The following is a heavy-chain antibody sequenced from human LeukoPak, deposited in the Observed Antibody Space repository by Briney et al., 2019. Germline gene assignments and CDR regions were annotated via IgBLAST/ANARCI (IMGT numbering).Heavy chain of an antibody. CDR1: GFTFDDYA. V-gene: IGHV3-9*01. Sequence: GGSLRLSCAASGFTFDDYAMPWVRQAPGKGLEWVSGISWNSGSIGYADSVKGRFTISRDNAKNSLYLQMNSLRAEDTALYYCAKDTGTTGYYYGMDVWGQGTTVTVSS. CDR3: AKDTGTTGYYYGMDV. D-gene: IGHD4-11*01. J-gene: IGHJ6*02. CDR2: ISWNSGSI.